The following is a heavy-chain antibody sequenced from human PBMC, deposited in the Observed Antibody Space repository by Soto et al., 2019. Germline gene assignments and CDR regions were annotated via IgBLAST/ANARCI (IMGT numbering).Heavy chain of an antibody. CDR3: GSDVWGYCGNDCYALDV. D-gene: IGHD2-21*02. Sequence: SETLSLTCTVSGGSISGYYWSWIRQPPGKRLEWIGYIYYTGSTNYNPSLKSRVTISVDTSKNQFSLKLNSVTAADTAVYYCGSDVWGYCGNDCYALDVWGQGTTVTVSS. CDR2: IYYTGST. V-gene: IGHV4-59*01. J-gene: IGHJ6*02. CDR1: GGSISGYY.